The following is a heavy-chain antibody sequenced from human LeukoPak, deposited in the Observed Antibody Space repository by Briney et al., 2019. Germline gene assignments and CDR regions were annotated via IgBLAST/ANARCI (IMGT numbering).Heavy chain of an antibody. CDR3: ARFVGGSGYPIDY. CDR2: IYYSGST. Sequence: SQTPSLTCTVSGGSISSGGYYWSWIRQHPGKGLEWIGYIYYSGSTYYNPSLKSRVTISVDTSKNQFSLKLSSVTAADTAVYYCARFVGGSGYPIDYWGQGTLVTVSS. CDR1: GGSISSGGYY. V-gene: IGHV4-31*03. J-gene: IGHJ4*02. D-gene: IGHD3-22*01.